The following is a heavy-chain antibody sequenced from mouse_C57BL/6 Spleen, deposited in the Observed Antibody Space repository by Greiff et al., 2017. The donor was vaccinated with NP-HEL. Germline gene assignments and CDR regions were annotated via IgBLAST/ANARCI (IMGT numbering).Heavy chain of an antibody. D-gene: IGHD3-1*01. CDR2: IWRGGST. V-gene: IGHV2-5*01. Sequence: QVQLQQSGPGLVQPSQRLSITCTVSGFSLTSYGVHWVRQSPGKGLEWLGVIWRGGSTDYNAAFMSRLSITKDNSKSQVFFKMNSLQADDTAIYYCAKSYLGDYAMDYWGQGTSVTVSS. CDR1: GFSLTSYG. J-gene: IGHJ4*01. CDR3: AKSYLGDYAMDY.